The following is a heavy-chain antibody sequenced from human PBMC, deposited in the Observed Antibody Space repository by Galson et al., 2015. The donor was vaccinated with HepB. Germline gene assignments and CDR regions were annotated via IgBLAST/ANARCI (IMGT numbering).Heavy chain of an antibody. J-gene: IGHJ3*02. Sequence: PALVKPTQTLTLTCTFSGFSLSTNGMCVSWIRQPPGKALEWLARIDWDDDKYYSTSLKTRLTISKDTSKNQVVLTMTNMDPVDTATYYCARLVRGVGEESNAFDIWGQGTMVTVSS. V-gene: IGHV2-70*11. CDR2: IDWDDDK. CDR3: ARLVRGVGEESNAFDI. D-gene: IGHD1-26*01. CDR1: GFSLSTNGMC.